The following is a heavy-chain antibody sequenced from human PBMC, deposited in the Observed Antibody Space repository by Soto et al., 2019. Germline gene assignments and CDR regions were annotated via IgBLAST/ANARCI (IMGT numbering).Heavy chain of an antibody. D-gene: IGHD3-16*01. V-gene: IGHV1-8*01. J-gene: IGHJ5*02. CDR1: GYSFTNND. CDR2: MNPGSGDT. Sequence: SVKVSCKASGYSFTNNDVRWVRQATGQGLEWMGWMNPGSGDTGYAQKFQGRVTMTRDISIATAYMELSSLRSDDTAIYYCARMETFGSLNWFDPWGQGTLVTVSS. CDR3: ARMETFGSLNWFDP.